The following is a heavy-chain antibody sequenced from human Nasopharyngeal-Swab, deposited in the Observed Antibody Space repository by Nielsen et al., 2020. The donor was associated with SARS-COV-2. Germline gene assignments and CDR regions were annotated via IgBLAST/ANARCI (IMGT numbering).Heavy chain of an antibody. V-gene: IGHV3-11*04. CDR1: GFTFSDYY. CDR2: ISSSGSTI. D-gene: IGHD5-18*01. Sequence: GESLKISCAASGFTFSDYYMSWIRQAPGKGLEWVSYISSSGSTIYYADSVKGRFTISRDNAKNSLYLQMNGLRAEDTAVYYCARGSDTALYYFDSWGQGTLVTVSS. CDR3: ARGSDTALYYFDS. J-gene: IGHJ4*02.